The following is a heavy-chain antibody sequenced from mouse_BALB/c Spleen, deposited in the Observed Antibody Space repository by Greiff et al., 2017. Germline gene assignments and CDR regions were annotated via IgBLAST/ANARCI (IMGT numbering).Heavy chain of an antibody. CDR1: GFTFSSFG. V-gene: IGHV5-17*02. CDR2: ISSGSSTI. J-gene: IGHJ4*01. D-gene: IGHD2-14*01. CDR3: ARSGYRYGGGAVDY. Sequence: EVNVVESGGGLVQPGGSRKLSCAASGFTFSSFGMHWVRQAPEKGLEWVADISSGSSTIYYEDTVKGRFTFSRDNTKNTLYLQMTSLRSEDTAMYYCARSGYRYGGGAVDYWGQGTSVTVSS.